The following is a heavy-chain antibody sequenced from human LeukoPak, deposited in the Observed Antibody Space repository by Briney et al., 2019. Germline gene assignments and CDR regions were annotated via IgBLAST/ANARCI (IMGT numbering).Heavy chain of an antibody. V-gene: IGHV1-2*07. J-gene: IGHJ4*02. CDR1: GYAFKDHH. CDR2: IHPNSGDI. Sequence: ASVKFSCKALGYAFKDHHVQWVRQARGQGLEWMGWIHPNSGDIRYGHKFQGRLTMTWDTSISTAYMELNGLTSDDTAIYYCSSHYGPGPVWGQGTLVTASS. D-gene: IGHD3-10*01. CDR3: SSHYGPGPV.